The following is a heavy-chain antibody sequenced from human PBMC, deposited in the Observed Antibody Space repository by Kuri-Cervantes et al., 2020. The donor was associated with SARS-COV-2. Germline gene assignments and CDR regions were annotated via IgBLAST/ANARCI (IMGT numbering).Heavy chain of an antibody. CDR2: ISGSGGST. V-gene: IGHV3-23*01. CDR3: AKGGDSTIWYFDL. Sequence: GSSLKFSCAASGITFSSYAMSWVRQAPGKGLEWVSAISGSGGSTYYVDSVKGRFTISRDNSKNTLYLQMNSLRAEDTAVYYCAKGGDSTIWYFDLWGRGTLVTSSS. J-gene: IGHJ2*01. D-gene: IGHD6-13*01. CDR1: GITFSSYA.